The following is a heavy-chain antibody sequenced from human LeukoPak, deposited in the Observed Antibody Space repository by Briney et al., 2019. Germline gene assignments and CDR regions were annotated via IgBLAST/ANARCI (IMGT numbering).Heavy chain of an antibody. CDR1: GGSFSGYY. CDR2: INHSGST. D-gene: IGHD5-12*01. J-gene: IGHJ4*02. V-gene: IGHV4-34*01. CDR3: ARYSAYDSTFDY. Sequence: SETLSLTCAVYGGSFSGYYWSWIRQPPGKGLEWSGEINHSGSTYYNPSLKSRVTISVDTSKNQFSLKLSSVTAADTAVYYCARYSAYDSTFDYWGQGTLVTVSS.